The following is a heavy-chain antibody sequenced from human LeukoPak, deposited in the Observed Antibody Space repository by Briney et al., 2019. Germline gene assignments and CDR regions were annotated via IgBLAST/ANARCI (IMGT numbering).Heavy chain of an antibody. CDR3: ARDKELLWLGDEWGFDY. J-gene: IGHJ4*02. D-gene: IGHD3-10*01. CDR1: GFTFSSYS. CDR2: ISSSSSYI. V-gene: IGHV3-21*01. Sequence: GGSLRLSCAASGFTFSSYSMNWVRQAPGKGLEWVSSISSSSSYIYYADSVKGRLTISRDNAKNSLYLQMNSLRAEDTAAYYCARDKELLWLGDEWGFDYWGQGTLVTVSS.